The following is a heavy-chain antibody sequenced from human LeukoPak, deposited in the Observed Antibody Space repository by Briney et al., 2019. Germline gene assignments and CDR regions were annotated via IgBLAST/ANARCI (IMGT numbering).Heavy chain of an antibody. CDR3: ARVNWINDY. CDR1: GYSIRRGYH. Sequence: SETLSLTCSVSGYSIRRGYHWGWIRPPPGKGLEWIGTIHHSGSTYYNPSLKSRVTISVDTSKNQFSLKLTSVTAADTAVYYCARVNWINDYWGQGTLVSVSS. D-gene: IGHD1-20*01. CDR2: IHHSGST. V-gene: IGHV4-38-2*02. J-gene: IGHJ4*02.